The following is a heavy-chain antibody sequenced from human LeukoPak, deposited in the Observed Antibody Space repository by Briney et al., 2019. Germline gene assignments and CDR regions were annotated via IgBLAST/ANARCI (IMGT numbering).Heavy chain of an antibody. D-gene: IGHD5-12*01. V-gene: IGHV4-39*07. J-gene: IGHJ4*02. CDR1: YGSISDISYY. CDR2: IYYSGRT. Sequence: SETLSLTCTVSYGSISDISYYWGWIRQPPGKGLEWIGSIYYSGRTYYNSSLKSRVTISVDTSKNQFSLKVTSVTAADTAVYYCARGPSGYHNAGGQGTLVTVSS. CDR3: ARGPSGYHNA.